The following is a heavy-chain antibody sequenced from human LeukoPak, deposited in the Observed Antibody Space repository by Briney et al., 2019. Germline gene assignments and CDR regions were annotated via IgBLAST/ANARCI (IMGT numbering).Heavy chain of an antibody. CDR2: INHSGSA. D-gene: IGHD2-2*01. J-gene: IGHJ5*02. CDR1: GGSISSSTYY. V-gene: IGHV4-39*07. Sequence: PSETLSLTXTVSGGSISSSTYYWGWIRQPPGKGLEWIGEINHSGSANYNPSLKSRVTISVDTSKNQFSLKLSSVTAADTAVYYCARGERYCSSTSCLNRYNWFDPWGQGTLVTVSS. CDR3: ARGERYCSSTSCLNRYNWFDP.